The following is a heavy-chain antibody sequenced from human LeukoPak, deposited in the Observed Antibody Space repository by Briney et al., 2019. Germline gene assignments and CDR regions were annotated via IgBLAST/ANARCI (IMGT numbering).Heavy chain of an antibody. CDR2: ISYDGSNK. CDR1: VFAFSNYA. V-gene: IGHV3-30-3*01. Sequence: GGSLRLSCGASVFAFSNYAMYWVRQAPGKGLEWVAVISYDGSNKYYADSVKGRFTISRDNSKNTLYLQMNSLRAEDTAVYYCARSHGDFPDYWGQGTLVTVSS. D-gene: IGHD4-17*01. CDR3: ARSHGDFPDY. J-gene: IGHJ4*02.